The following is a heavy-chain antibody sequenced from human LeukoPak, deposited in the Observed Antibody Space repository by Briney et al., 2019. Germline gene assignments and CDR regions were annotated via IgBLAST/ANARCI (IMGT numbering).Heavy chain of an antibody. CDR1: GFTFSSYA. J-gene: IGHJ6*03. CDR3: AKDRGGDFWSGYYTDYYYYMDV. V-gene: IGHV3-23*01. Sequence: GGSLRLSCAASGFTFSSYAMSWVRQAPGKGLEWVSAISGSGGSTYYADSVKGRFTISRDNSKNTLYLQMNSLRAEDTAVYYCAKDRGGDFWSGYYTDYYYYMDVWGKGTTVTVSS. CDR2: ISGSGGST. D-gene: IGHD3-3*01.